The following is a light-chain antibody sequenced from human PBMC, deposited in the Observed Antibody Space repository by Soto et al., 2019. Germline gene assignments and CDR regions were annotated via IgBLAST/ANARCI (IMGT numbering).Light chain of an antibody. CDR1: SSDVGGYNY. CDR3: SSYAASNNFYFV. CDR2: EVT. J-gene: IGLJ3*02. V-gene: IGLV2-8*01. Sequence: QSALTQPPSVSAAPGQKVTISCSGTSSDVGGYNYVSWYQQYPGRAPKLMIYEVTKRPSGVPDRFSGSKSGNTASLTVSGLQAEDEADYYCSSYAASNNFYFVFGGGTKVTVL.